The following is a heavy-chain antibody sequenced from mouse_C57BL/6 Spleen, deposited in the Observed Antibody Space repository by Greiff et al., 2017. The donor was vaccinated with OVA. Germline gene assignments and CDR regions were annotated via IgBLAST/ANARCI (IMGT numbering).Heavy chain of an antibody. CDR3: APTGDYGWFAY. J-gene: IGHJ3*01. CDR1: GFSLTSYG. Sequence: QVQLKQSGPGLVQPSQSLSITCTVSGFSLTSYGVHWVRQSPGKGLEWLGVLWSGGSTDYNAAFISRLSISKDNSKSQVFFKMNSLQADDTAIYYCAPTGDYGWFAYWGQGTLVTVSA. CDR2: LWSGGST. V-gene: IGHV2-2*01. D-gene: IGHD2-4*01.